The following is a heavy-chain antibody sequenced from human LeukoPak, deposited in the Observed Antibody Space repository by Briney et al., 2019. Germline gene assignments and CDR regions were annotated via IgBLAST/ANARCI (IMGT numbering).Heavy chain of an antibody. D-gene: IGHD3-9*01. V-gene: IGHV3-21*01. CDR1: GFTFSSYS. J-gene: IGHJ4*02. Sequence: GRSLRLSCAASGFTFSSYSMNWVRQAPGKRLEWVSSISSSSSYIYYADSVKGRFTISRDNAKNSLYLQMNSLRAEDTAVYYCARGAYDILTGRGDYWGQGTLVTVSS. CDR2: ISSSSSYI. CDR3: ARGAYDILTGRGDY.